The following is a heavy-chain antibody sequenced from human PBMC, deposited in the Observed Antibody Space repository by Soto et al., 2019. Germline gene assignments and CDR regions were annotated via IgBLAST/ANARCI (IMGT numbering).Heavy chain of an antibody. CDR2: ISWNSGSI. J-gene: IGHJ6*02. D-gene: IGHD2-2*01. CDR1: GFTFDDYA. V-gene: IGHV3-9*01. CDR3: AKDLGYCSSTSCLSYYYGMDV. Sequence: XLRLSCAASGFTFDDYAMHWVRQAPGNGLEWVSGISWNSGSIGYADSVKGRFTISRDNAKNSLYLQMNSLRAEDTALYYCAKDLGYCSSTSCLSYYYGMDVWGQGTTVTVSS.